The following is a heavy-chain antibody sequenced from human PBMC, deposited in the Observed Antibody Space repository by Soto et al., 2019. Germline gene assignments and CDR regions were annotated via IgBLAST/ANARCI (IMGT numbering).Heavy chain of an antibody. D-gene: IGHD1-26*01. J-gene: IGHJ4*02. CDR2: IIPIFGTA. V-gene: IGHV1-69*13. Sequence: SVKVSCKASGGTFSSYAISWVRQAPGQGLEWMGGIIPIFGTANYAQKFQGRVTITADESTSTAYMELSSLRSEDTAVYYCARDHIKYSGSYKRLDYWGQGTLVTVSS. CDR3: ARDHIKYSGSYKRLDY. CDR1: GGTFSSYA.